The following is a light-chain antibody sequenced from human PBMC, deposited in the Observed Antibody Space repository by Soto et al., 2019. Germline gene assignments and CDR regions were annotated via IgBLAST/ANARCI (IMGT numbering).Light chain of an antibody. CDR2: GAS. CDR3: QQTYGTPPT. V-gene: IGKV1-39*01. J-gene: IGKJ1*01. Sequence: IQMSQSPSSLSASVGDRVTITWRASQSISRFLDWYQQKPGKAPNLLIYGASTLQGGVPSRFSGSGSATDFTLTISSLQHEDFATYYCQQTYGTPPTFGQGTKVDIK. CDR1: QSISRF.